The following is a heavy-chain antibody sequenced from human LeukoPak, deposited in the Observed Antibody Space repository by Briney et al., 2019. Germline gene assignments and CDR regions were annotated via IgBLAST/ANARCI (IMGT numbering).Heavy chain of an antibody. J-gene: IGHJ2*01. CDR3: ARLDSSSWYSGWYFDL. V-gene: IGHV4-59*01. Sequence: SETLSLTCTVSGGSISRYYWSWIRQPPGKGLEWIGYIYYSGSTNYNPSLKSRVTISVDTSKNQFSLKLSSVTAADTAVYYCARLDSSSWYSGWYFDLWGRGTLVTVSS. D-gene: IGHD6-13*01. CDR1: GGSISRYY. CDR2: IYYSGST.